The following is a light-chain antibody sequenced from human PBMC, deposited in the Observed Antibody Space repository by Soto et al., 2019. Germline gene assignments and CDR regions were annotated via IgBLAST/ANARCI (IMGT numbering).Light chain of an antibody. Sequence: DIQMTQSPSSLSASVGDRVTITCQASQDISNCLNWYQLEPGKAPKLLIYDASNLEAWVPSRFSGSASGTDFTLTISILQPEDIATYFCQPYDNLPYTFGQGTKLEI. CDR2: DAS. J-gene: IGKJ2*01. CDR1: QDISNC. V-gene: IGKV1-33*01. CDR3: QPYDNLPYT.